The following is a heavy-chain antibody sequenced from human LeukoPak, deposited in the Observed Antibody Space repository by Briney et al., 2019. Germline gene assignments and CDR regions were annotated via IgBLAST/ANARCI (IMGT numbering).Heavy chain of an antibody. J-gene: IGHJ4*02. CDR1: GGSISSYY. CDR3: ARLGKGLEDILTGYYVLDY. V-gene: IGHV4-59*12. Sequence: SETLSLTCTVSGGSISSYYWSWIRQPPGKGLEWIGYIYYSGSTNYNPSLKSRVTISVDTSKNQFSLKLSSVTAADTAVYYCARLGKGLEDILTGYYVLDYWGQGTLVTVSS. CDR2: IYYSGST. D-gene: IGHD3-9*01.